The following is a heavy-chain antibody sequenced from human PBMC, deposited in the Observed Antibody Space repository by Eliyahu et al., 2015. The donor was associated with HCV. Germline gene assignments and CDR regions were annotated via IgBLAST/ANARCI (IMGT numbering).Heavy chain of an antibody. D-gene: IGHD2-15*01. CDR2: VIHSGST. CDR3: ARGRGVVVEGGAPVQRYFDL. V-gene: IGHV4-34*01. Sequence: QVQLQQWGAGLLKPSETLSLTCAVYGGSFSAFHWNWIRQPPGKRPEWIGEVIHSGSTNYNPSHRSRVTISVDASKKQVSLKLTSVTAADTAVYYCARGRGVVVEGGAPVQRYFDLWGRGTLVSVSS. J-gene: IGHJ2*01. CDR1: GGSFSAFH.